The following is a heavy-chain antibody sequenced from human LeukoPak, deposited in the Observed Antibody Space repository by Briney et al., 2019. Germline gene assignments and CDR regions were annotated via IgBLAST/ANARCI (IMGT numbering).Heavy chain of an antibody. J-gene: IGHJ4*02. CDR2: TYYRSKWYT. V-gene: IGHV6-1*01. CDR1: GDSVSSNIVA. Sequence: SQTLSLTCAISGDSVSSNIVAWNWIRQSPSRGLEWLGRTYYRSKWYTQYAVSVKGRITINPDTSKNQFSLQLDSVTPEDTAVYYCTRGYSFAYWGQGTLVTVSS. CDR3: TRGYSFAY.